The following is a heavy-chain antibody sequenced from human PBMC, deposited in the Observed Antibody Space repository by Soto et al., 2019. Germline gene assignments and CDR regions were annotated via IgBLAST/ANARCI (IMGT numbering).Heavy chain of an antibody. CDR2: ISGSGGST. CDR1: GFTFSSYA. J-gene: IGHJ5*02. Sequence: EVQLLESGGGLVQPGGSLRLSCAASGFTFSSYAMSWVRQAPGKGLEWVSAISGSGGSTYYADSVKGRFTISRDNSKNTLYLQMNSLRAEDTAVYYCAEDRDYGDYQVDWFDPWGQGTLVTVSS. D-gene: IGHD4-17*01. CDR3: AEDRDYGDYQVDWFDP. V-gene: IGHV3-23*01.